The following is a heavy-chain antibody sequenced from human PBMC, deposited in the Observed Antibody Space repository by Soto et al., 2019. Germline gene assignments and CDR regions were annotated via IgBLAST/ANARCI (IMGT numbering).Heavy chain of an antibody. CDR2: IYYNGTT. J-gene: IGHJ4*02. CDR3: SRDKITGRFDY. D-gene: IGHD2-8*02. V-gene: IGHV4-31*01. Sequence: SETLSLTCTVSGGSISSPNFYWSWIRQQPGKGLEWIGHIYYNGTTYYNPTLKSPVSISVDTSKNQFSLKLSSVTAADTAVYYCSRDKITGRFDYWGQGSLVTVSS. CDR1: GGSISSPNFY.